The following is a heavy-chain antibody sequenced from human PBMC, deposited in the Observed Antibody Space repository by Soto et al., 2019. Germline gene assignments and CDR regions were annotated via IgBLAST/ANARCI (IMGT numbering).Heavy chain of an antibody. J-gene: IGHJ6*02. Sequence: SETLSLTCTVSGGSISSSSYYWGWIRQPPGKGLEWIGEINYSGSTNYNPSLKSRVTISVDTSKNQFSLKLSSVTAADTAVYYCARARYFDWLRPHRVGMDVWGQGTTVTVSS. CDR2: INYSGST. D-gene: IGHD3-9*01. CDR1: GGSISSSSYY. V-gene: IGHV4-39*07. CDR3: ARARYFDWLRPHRVGMDV.